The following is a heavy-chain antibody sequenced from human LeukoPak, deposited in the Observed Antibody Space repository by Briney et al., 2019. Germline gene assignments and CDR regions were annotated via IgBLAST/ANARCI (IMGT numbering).Heavy chain of an antibody. D-gene: IGHD5-18*01. Sequence: PGGSLRLSCAASGFTFSSYAMSWVRQAPGKGLEWVSAISGSGGSTYYADSVKGRFTISRDNSKNTLYLQMNSLRAEDTAVYYCAKDRSGYSYGYVFDYWGQGTLVTVSS. CDR2: ISGSGGST. CDR1: GFTFSSYA. J-gene: IGHJ4*02. CDR3: AKDRSGYSYGYVFDY. V-gene: IGHV3-23*01.